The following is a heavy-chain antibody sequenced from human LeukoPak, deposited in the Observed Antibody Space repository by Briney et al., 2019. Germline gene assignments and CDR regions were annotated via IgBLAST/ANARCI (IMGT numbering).Heavy chain of an antibody. Sequence: TSETLSLTCTVSGGSISSGGYYWSWIRQHPGKGLEWIGYIYYSGSTYYNPSLKSRVTISVDTAKNQSSLKLSSVTAADTAVYYCARGNLWSDSSGYYPYFDYWGQGTLVTVSS. J-gene: IGHJ4*02. V-gene: IGHV4-31*03. CDR1: GGSISSGGYY. D-gene: IGHD3-22*01. CDR3: ARGNLWSDSSGYYPYFDY. CDR2: IYYSGST.